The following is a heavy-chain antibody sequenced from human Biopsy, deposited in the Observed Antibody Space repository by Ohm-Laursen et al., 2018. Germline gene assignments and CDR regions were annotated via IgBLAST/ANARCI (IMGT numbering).Heavy chain of an antibody. D-gene: IGHD2-21*02. CDR2: IYYSGST. CDR1: GVSISSYF. CDR3: ARGNEVMVTGPYFFDY. Sequence: PGTLSLTCPVSGVSISSYFWNWIRQPPGKGLEWIGDIYYSGSTKYNPSLKSRVTISVDMSKSQLSLKLTSVTTADTAVYYCARGNEVMVTGPYFFDYWGQGTLVIVSS. V-gene: IGHV4-59*01. J-gene: IGHJ4*02.